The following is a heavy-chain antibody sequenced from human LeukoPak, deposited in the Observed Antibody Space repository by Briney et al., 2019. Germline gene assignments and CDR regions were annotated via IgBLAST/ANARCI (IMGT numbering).Heavy chain of an antibody. V-gene: IGHV3-73*01. CDR3: TRRHYGDYVVDN. CDR2: IRSKAHRYAT. Sequence: GGSLKLSCAPSGFTFNGSALHWVRQASGQGLEWVGRIRSKAHRYATAYAASVKGRFTVSRDDSKNMAYLQMNSLKTEGTAIYYCTRRHYGDYVVDNWGQETLVTVSS. CDR1: GFTFNGSA. J-gene: IGHJ4*02. D-gene: IGHD4-17*01.